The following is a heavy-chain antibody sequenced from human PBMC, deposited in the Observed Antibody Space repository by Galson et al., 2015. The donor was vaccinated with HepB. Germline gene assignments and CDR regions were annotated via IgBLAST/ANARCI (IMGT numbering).Heavy chain of an antibody. CDR1: GGTFSSYA. CDR2: INTNTGNP. J-gene: IGHJ6*03. V-gene: IGHV7-4-1*02. Sequence: SVKVSCKASGGTFSSYAISWVRQAPGQGLEWMGWINTNTGNPTYAQGFTGRFVFSLDTSVSTAYLQISSLKAEDTAVYYCARGSLRFLEWSLHASYYYLDVWGKGTTVTVSS. D-gene: IGHD3-3*01. CDR3: ARGSLRFLEWSLHASYYYLDV.